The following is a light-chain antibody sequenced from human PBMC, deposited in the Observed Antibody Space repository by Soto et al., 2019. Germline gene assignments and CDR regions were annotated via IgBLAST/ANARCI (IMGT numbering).Light chain of an antibody. J-gene: IGLJ1*01. CDR2: GNS. CDR1: SSNIGAGYD. V-gene: IGLV1-40*01. Sequence: QPVLTQPPSVSGAPGQRVTISCTGSSSNIGAGYDVHWYQQLPGTAPKLLIYGNSNRPSGVPDRFSGSKSGTSASLAITGLQAEDEADYYCQSYDSSLRGVFGTGTKAPS. CDR3: QSYDSSLRGV.